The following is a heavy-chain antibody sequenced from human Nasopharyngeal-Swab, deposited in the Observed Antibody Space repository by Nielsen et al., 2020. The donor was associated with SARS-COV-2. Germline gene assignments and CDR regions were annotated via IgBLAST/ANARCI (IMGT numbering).Heavy chain of an antibody. V-gene: IGHV3-30*03. CDR2: ISYDGSNK. J-gene: IGHJ4*02. Sequence: GESLKISCAASGFTFSSYGMHWVRQAPGKGLEWVAVISYDGSNKYYADSVKGRFTISRDNSKNTLYLQMNSLRAEDTAVYYCARDNDFWSGYHPSADYWGQGTLVTVSS. CDR3: ARDNDFWSGYHPSADY. D-gene: IGHD3-3*01. CDR1: GFTFSSYG.